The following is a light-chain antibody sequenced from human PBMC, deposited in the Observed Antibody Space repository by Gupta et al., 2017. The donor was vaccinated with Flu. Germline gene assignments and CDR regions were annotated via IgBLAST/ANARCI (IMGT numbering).Light chain of an antibody. J-gene: IGKJ3*01. CDR1: HSVSTY. Sequence: VLTQSPGTLSLSPGERATLSCRASHSVSTYLGWYQHKPGQAPRLLIYDASKRATGIKARFSGSGDGTEFTLTIISRESEDFAVYYCQHRSDGHPGLTFGHGTRVDIK. CDR3: QHRSDGHPGLT. V-gene: IGKV3-11*01. CDR2: DAS.